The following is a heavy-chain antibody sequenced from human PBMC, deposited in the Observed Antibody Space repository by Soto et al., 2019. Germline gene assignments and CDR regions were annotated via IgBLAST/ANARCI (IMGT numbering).Heavy chain of an antibody. D-gene: IGHD2-2*01. CDR1: GFTFSSYS. Sequence: EVQLVESGGGLVKPGGSLRLSCAASGFTFSSYSMNWVRQAPGKGLEWVSSISSSSSYIYYADSVKGRLTISRDNAKNSLYLQTNSLRAEDTAVYYCARDQIGYCSSTSCYGGFDYWGQGTLVTVSS. CDR3: ARDQIGYCSSTSCYGGFDY. J-gene: IGHJ4*02. V-gene: IGHV3-21*01. CDR2: ISSSSSYI.